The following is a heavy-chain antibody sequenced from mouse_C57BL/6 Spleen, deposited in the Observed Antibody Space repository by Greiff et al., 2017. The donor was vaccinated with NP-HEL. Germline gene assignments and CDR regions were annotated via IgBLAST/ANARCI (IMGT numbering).Heavy chain of an antibody. D-gene: IGHD1-1*02. Sequence: QVQLPQSGPELVQPGASVKISCKASGYAFSSSWMNWVKQRPGKGLEWIGRIYPGDGDTNYNGKFKGKATLTADKSSSTAYMQLSSLTSEDSAVYFCARKDYGDYWGQGTTLTVSS. CDR1: GYAFSSSW. V-gene: IGHV1-82*01. CDR2: IYPGDGDT. CDR3: ARKDYGDY. J-gene: IGHJ2*01.